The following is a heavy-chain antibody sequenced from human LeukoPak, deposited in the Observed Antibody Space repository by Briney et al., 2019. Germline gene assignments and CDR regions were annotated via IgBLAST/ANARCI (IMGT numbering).Heavy chain of an antibody. J-gene: IGHJ4*02. CDR3: ARDDYGDLD. CDR1: GFTFSNYC. V-gene: IGHV3-7*01. D-gene: IGHD4-17*01. Sequence: QSGGSLRLSCAASGFTFSNYCMSWVRQAPGKGLEWVATIKQDGSEQYYVDFVKGRFTISRDNAKNSLFLQMNSLRAEDTAVYYCARDDYGDLDWGQGTLVTVSS. CDR2: IKQDGSEQ.